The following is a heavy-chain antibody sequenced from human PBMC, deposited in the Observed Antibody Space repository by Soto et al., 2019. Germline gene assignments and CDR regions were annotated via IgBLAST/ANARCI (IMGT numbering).Heavy chain of an antibody. CDR3: ARDLNYYGSGSSRRGFDP. J-gene: IGHJ5*02. Sequence: PSETLSLTCTVSGGSISSGGYYWSWILQHPGKALEWIGYIYYSGSTYYNPSLKSRVTISVDTSKNQFSLKLSSVTAADTAVYYCARDLNYYGSGSSRRGFDPWGQGTLVTVSS. CDR2: IYYSGST. CDR1: GGSISSGGYY. V-gene: IGHV4-31*03. D-gene: IGHD3-10*01.